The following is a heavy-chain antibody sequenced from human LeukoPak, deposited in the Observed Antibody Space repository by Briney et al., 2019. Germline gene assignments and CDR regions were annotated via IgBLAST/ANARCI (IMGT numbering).Heavy chain of an antibody. J-gene: IGHJ4*02. V-gene: IGHV1-46*01. CDR1: GYTLTSYY. Sequence: ASVKVSCKASGYTLTSYYMHWVRQAPGQGLEWMGITNPSGGSTSYAQKFQGRVTMTRDTSTSTVYMELSSLRSEDTAVYYCARAPGTTFDYWGQGTLVTVSS. D-gene: IGHD1/OR15-1a*01. CDR2: TNPSGGST. CDR3: ARAPGTTFDY.